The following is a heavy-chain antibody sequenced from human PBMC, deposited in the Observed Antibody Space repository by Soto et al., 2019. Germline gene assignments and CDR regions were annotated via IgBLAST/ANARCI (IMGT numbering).Heavy chain of an antibody. Sequence: QPGGSLRLSCEVSGFTLSSYSMNWVRQAPGKGLEWVSYISSTGDTIYYAESVKGRFSISRDSAKNSLDMQMNNLRAEDTAVYYCAIYQRWGWAYGPAFFWSQGSLVTVSA. J-gene: IGHJ4*02. V-gene: IGHV3-48*01. CDR1: GFTLSSYS. CDR2: ISSTGDTI. D-gene: IGHD3-10*01. CDR3: AIYQRWGWAYGPAFF.